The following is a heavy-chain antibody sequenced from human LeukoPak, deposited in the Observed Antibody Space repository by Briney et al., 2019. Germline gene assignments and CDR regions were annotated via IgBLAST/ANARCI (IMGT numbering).Heavy chain of an antibody. V-gene: IGHV3-20*04. D-gene: IGHD6-6*01. J-gene: IGHJ6*03. CDR1: GFTFSSYA. CDR3: ARDVEYSNRYFYYYIDV. CDR2: INWNGDNT. Sequence: GGSLRLSCAASGFTFSSYAMSWVRHVPGRGLEWGSDINWNGDNTGYADAVKGRFTISRDNAKNSLYLQMNSLSAENTALYFCARDVEYSNRYFYYYIDVWGKGTTVTVSS.